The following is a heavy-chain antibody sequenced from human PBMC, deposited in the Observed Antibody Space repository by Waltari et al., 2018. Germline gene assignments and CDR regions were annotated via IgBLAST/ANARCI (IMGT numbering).Heavy chain of an antibody. Sequence: EVQLVESGGGMVKPGGSLRLSCAAPGFTLRSYSMNWGRQAPGKGLEWVSSISSSSSYIYYADSVKGRFTISRDNAKNSLYLQMNSLRAEDTAVYYCASGGLALQYFQHWGQGTLVTVSS. V-gene: IGHV3-21*01. CDR3: ASGGLALQYFQH. J-gene: IGHJ1*01. D-gene: IGHD2-15*01. CDR2: ISSSSSYI. CDR1: GFTLRSYS.